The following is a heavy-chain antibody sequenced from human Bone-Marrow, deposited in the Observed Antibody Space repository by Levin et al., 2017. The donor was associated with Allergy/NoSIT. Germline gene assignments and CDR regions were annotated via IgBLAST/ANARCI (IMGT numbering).Heavy chain of an antibody. CDR3: ARVLQYSYYYTDV. D-gene: IGHD2-21*01. J-gene: IGHJ6*03. Sequence: SETLSLTCTVSGVSITSGSYYWSWIRQPAGTGLEWIGHSYTSGNITYNPSLKSRVPISLDTSKNQFSLKLRSVTAADTAVYYCARVLQYSYYYTDVWGKGTMVTVSS. CDR2: SYTSGNI. V-gene: IGHV4-61*09. CDR1: GVSITSGSYY.